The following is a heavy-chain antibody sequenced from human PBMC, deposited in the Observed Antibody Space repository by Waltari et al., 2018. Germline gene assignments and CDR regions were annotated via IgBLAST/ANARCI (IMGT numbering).Heavy chain of an antibody. CDR3: ARGSSQRGVGYTGD. CDR2: INHSGGT. D-gene: IGHD5-12*01. Sequence: QVQLQQWGAGLLKPSETLSLTCAVYGGSFSGYYYAWFRQPPGKGLEWIGEINHSGGTKYNPYLKSRVTISPDTSKNQFSLKLTSVTAADTAVYYCARGSSQRGVGYTGDWGQGTLVTVSS. J-gene: IGHJ4*02. V-gene: IGHV4-34*01. CDR1: GGSFSGYY.